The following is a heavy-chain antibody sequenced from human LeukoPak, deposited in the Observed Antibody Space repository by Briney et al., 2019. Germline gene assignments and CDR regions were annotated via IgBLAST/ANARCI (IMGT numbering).Heavy chain of an antibody. Sequence: SETLSLTCAVYGGSFSGYYWSWIRQPPGKGLEWIGYIYYSGSTNYNPSLKSRVTISVDTSKNQFSLKLSSVTAEDTAVYYCARGYNDGTKHAFDIWGQGTMVTVSS. CDR3: ARGYNDGTKHAFDI. J-gene: IGHJ3*02. D-gene: IGHD1-1*01. V-gene: IGHV4-59*01. CDR1: GGSFSGYY. CDR2: IYYSGST.